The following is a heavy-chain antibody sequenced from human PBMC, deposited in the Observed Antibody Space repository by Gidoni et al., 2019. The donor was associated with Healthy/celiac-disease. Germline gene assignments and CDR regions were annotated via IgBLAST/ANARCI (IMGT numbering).Heavy chain of an antibody. J-gene: IGHJ4*02. CDR3: ARVRSVRTPYFDF. Sequence: QAQLQQWGAGRLKPSETLSLTCAVAGGSFSGYYWSWIRQPPGKGLEWIGEINHSGSTNYNPSLKSRVTISVDTSKNQFSLKLSSVTAADTAVYYCARVRSVRTPYFDFWGQGTLVTVSS. CDR1: GGSFSGYY. D-gene: IGHD3-10*01. V-gene: IGHV4-34*01. CDR2: INHSGST.